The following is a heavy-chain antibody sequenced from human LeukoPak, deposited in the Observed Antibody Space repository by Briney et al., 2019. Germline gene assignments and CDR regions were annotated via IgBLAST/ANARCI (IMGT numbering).Heavy chain of an antibody. CDR1: GFTFSSYS. CDR2: ITSSSSYI. CDR3: ARDPYSGSYSAYYYYYMDV. Sequence: GGSLRLSCAASGFTFSSYSMNWVRQAPGKGLEWVSSITSSSSYIYYADSVKGRFTISRDNAKNSLYLQMNSLRAEDTAVYYCARDPYSGSYSAYYYYYMDVWGKGTTVTVSS. D-gene: IGHD1-26*01. V-gene: IGHV3-21*01. J-gene: IGHJ6*03.